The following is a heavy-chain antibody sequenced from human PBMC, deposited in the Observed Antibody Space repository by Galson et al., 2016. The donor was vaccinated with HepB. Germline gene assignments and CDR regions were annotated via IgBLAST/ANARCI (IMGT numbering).Heavy chain of an antibody. D-gene: IGHD3-3*01. Sequence: SVKVSCKASGGTFSSYAISWVRQAPGQGLEWMGGIIPIFGTANYAQKFQGRVTITADESTSTAYMELSSLRSEDTAVYYCARGDFWSGYFSAHYYGMDVWGQGTTVTVSS. CDR2: IIPIFGTA. V-gene: IGHV1-69*13. CDR1: GGTFSSYA. CDR3: ARGDFWSGYFSAHYYGMDV. J-gene: IGHJ6*02.